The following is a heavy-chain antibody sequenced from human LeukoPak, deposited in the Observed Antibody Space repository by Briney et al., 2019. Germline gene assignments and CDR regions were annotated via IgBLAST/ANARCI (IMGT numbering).Heavy chain of an antibody. CDR3: ARANRLHCSSTSCLFDY. D-gene: IGHD2-2*01. CDR1: GYTFTDYY. CDR2: INPNNGGT. J-gene: IGHJ4*02. Sequence: ASVKVSCKASGYTFTDYYMHWVRQAPGQGLEWMGWINPNNGGTYSTQKFQGWVTMTRDTSISTAYMELSRLTSDDTAVYYCARANRLHCSSTSCLFDYWGQGSLVTVSS. V-gene: IGHV1-2*04.